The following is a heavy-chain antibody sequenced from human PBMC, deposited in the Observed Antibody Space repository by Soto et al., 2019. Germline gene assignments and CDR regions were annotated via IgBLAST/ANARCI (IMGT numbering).Heavy chain of an antibody. D-gene: IGHD3-16*01. CDR3: ARHWGFWADY. CDR2: IYYSGST. Sequence: QVQLQESGPGLVKPSETLSLTCTVSGGSISSYYWGWIRQPPGKGLEWIGYIYYSGSTNYNPSLKSGFTISVDPSKTQFSLKLSFVTAADTAVYYCARHWGFWADYWGQGTLVTVSS. V-gene: IGHV4-59*08. CDR1: GGSISSYY. J-gene: IGHJ4*02.